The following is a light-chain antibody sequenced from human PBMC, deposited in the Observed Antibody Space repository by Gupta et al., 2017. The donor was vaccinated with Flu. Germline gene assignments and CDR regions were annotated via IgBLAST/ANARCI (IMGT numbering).Light chain of an antibody. Sequence: PSSLSASVGDSVTITCRASQTISKYLDWYQQKAGTAPKLLIFAASTLQSGVPSRFSGDGAGRDFTLTINRLRPEDFATYYCLQSYRTPYTFGQGTKVDI. CDR3: LQSYRTPYT. V-gene: IGKV1-39*01. CDR2: AAS. J-gene: IGKJ2*01. CDR1: QTISKY.